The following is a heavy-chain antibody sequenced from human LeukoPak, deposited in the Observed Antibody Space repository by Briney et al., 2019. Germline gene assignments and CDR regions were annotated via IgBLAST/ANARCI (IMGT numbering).Heavy chain of an antibody. CDR3: ARHSSSLDY. V-gene: IGHV3-48*04. Sequence: GGSLRLSCAASGFTFSTYSMNWVRQAPGQGLEWVSYISSSSSTIYYADSVKGRFTISRDNAKNSLYLQMNSLRAEDTAVYYCARHSSSLDYWGQGTLVTVSS. D-gene: IGHD6-13*01. CDR1: GFTFSTYS. J-gene: IGHJ4*02. CDR2: ISSSSSTI.